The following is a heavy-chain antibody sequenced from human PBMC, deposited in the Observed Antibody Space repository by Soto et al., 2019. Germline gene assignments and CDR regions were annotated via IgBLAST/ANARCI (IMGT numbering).Heavy chain of an antibody. CDR2: ISYDGGNQ. J-gene: IGHJ4*02. CDR3: AKDQASGQGSFDS. CDR1: GFTFNIYG. V-gene: IGHV3-30*18. Sequence: LRLSCAASGFTFNIYGMHWVRQAPDKGLEWVALISYDGGNQYYADSVKGRFTISRDNSKNTLFLQMNSLRADDTAVYYCAKDQASGQGSFDSWGQGTLVTVSS.